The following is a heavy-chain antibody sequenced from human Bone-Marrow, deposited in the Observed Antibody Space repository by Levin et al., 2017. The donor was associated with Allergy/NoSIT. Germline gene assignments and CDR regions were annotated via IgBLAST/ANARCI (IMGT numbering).Heavy chain of an antibody. Sequence: PSETLSLTCAVSGASLSSGVFSWSWIRQPLGTGLEWLGYIYDRGSTYYNPSLRSRLTISVDVSKNQFSLRLSSVTAADTAVYYCVSSAPDYGDYTDLPENYFDPWGQGILVTVSS. V-gene: IGHV4-30-2*01. CDR3: VSSAPDYGDYTDLPENYFDP. CDR2: IYDRGST. CDR1: GASLSSGVFS. J-gene: IGHJ5*02. D-gene: IGHD4-17*01.